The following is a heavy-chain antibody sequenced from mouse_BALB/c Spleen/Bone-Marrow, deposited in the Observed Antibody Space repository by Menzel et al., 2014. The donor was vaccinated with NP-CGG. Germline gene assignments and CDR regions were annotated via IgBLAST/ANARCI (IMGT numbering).Heavy chain of an antibody. CDR2: ILPGSGSI. J-gene: IGHJ4*01. Sequence: QVQLKHSGAELMKPGASVKISCKATGYTFSSYWIEWVKQRPGHGLEWIGEILPGSGSIKYNEKFKGKATFTADTSSNTAYMQLSSLTSEDSAVYYCASRYDTMDYWGQGTSVTVSS. V-gene: IGHV1-9*01. CDR1: GYTFSSYW. CDR3: ASRYDTMDY.